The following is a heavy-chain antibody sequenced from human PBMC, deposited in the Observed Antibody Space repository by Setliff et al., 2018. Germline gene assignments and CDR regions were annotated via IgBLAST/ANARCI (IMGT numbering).Heavy chain of an antibody. D-gene: IGHD2-15*01. Sequence: LRLSCVVSGFSFSTYAMHWIRQTPDKGLEWVAVVWDDGGNKYHADSVKGRFTISRDNSKNTLYLQMNSLRPEDTAVYYCARTCSGSGCYAGLESWGQGTPVTVSS. CDR1: GFSFSTYA. J-gene: IGHJ4*02. CDR2: VWDDGGNK. CDR3: ARTCSGSGCYAGLES. V-gene: IGHV3-33*08.